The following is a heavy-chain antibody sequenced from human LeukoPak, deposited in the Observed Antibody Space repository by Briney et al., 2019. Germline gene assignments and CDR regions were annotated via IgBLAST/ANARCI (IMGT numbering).Heavy chain of an antibody. V-gene: IGHV1-8*03. CDR3: ARAAGVVHYYYYMDV. D-gene: IGHD3-3*01. CDR1: GYTFTSYD. J-gene: IGHJ6*03. CDR2: MNPNSGNT. Sequence: ASVKVSCKASGYTFTSYDINWVRQATGQGLEWMGWMNPNSGNTGYAQKFQGRVTITRNTSISTAYMELSSLRSEDTAVYYCARAAGVVHYYYYMDVWGKGTTVTVSS.